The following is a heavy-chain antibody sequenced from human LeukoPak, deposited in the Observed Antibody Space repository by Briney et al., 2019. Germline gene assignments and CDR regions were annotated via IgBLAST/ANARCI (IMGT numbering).Heavy chain of an antibody. CDR1: GYTFTSYG. V-gene: IGHV1-18*01. J-gene: IGHJ4*02. Sequence: ASVKVSCKASGYTFTSYGISWVRQAPGQGLEWMGWISAYNGNTNYAQKLRGRVTMTTDTSTSTAYMELRSLRSDDTAVYYCARSGCSGGSCSSSYWGQGTLVTVSS. CDR2: ISAYNGNT. D-gene: IGHD2-15*01. CDR3: ARSGCSGGSCSSSY.